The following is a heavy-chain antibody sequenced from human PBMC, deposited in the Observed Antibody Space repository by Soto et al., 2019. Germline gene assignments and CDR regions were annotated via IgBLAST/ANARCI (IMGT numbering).Heavy chain of an antibody. J-gene: IGHJ4*02. CDR3: AMALVYFYDSSGYYSKPYYFDY. D-gene: IGHD3-22*01. CDR1: GFTVSSNY. CDR2: IYSGGST. Sequence: SLRLSCAASGFTVSSNYMSWVRQAPGKGLEWVSVIYSGGSTYYADSVKGRFTISRDNSKNTLYLQMNSLRAEDTALYYCAMALVYFYDSSGYYSKPYYFDYWGQGTLVTVSS. V-gene: IGHV3-66*01.